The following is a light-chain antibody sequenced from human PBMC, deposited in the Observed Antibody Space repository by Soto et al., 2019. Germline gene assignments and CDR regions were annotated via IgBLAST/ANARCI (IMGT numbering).Light chain of an antibody. J-gene: IGKJ5*01. CDR1: QSVSSN. Sequence: EIVMTQSPATLSVSPGERATLSCRASQSVSSNLAWYQQKPGQAPRLLIYGASTRATGIPARFSGSGSGTEFTLTINSLQSEDFEVYYCQQYSNWPKITFGQGTRLEIK. CDR3: QQYSNWPKIT. CDR2: GAS. V-gene: IGKV3-15*01.